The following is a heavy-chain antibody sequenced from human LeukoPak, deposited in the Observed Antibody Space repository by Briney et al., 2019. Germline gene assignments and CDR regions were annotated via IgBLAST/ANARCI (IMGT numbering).Heavy chain of an antibody. CDR3: ARGHRMIVVVKGLNWFDP. V-gene: IGHV4-34*01. CDR1: GGSFSGYY. CDR2: INHSGST. D-gene: IGHD3-22*01. J-gene: IGHJ5*02. Sequence: SETLSLTCAVYGGSFSGYYWSWIRQPPGKGLEWIGEINHSGSTNYNPSFKSRVTISVDTSKNQFSLKLSSVTAADTAVYYCARGHRMIVVVKGLNWFDPWGQGTLVTVSS.